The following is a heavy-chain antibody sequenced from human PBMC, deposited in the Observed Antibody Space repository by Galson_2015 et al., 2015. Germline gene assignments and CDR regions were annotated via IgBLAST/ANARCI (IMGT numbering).Heavy chain of an antibody. CDR3: AREFRAQGSST. D-gene: IGHD6-6*01. CDR1: GGSFSGYW. V-gene: IGHV4-34*01. CDR2: ISRDGTT. J-gene: IGHJ5*02. Sequence: ETLSLTCAVYGGSFSGYWWSWIRQPPGQGLEWIGEISRDGTTSYSASLKSRVTISADTSKSLFSLTVRSVTAADTAFYYCAREFRAQGSSTWGQGTLVTVSS.